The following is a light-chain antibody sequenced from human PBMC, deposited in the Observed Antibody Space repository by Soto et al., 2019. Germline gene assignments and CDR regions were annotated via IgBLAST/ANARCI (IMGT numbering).Light chain of an antibody. J-gene: IGKJ1*01. Sequence: EIVLTQSPGNLSLSPGERATLSCRASQSVSSYYLAWYQQKPGQAPRLLIYGASTRATGIPDRFSGSGSGTDFTLTITRLEPEDCALYYCQQSPVTFGQGTKVEIK. CDR3: QQSPVT. CDR1: QSVSSYY. CDR2: GAS. V-gene: IGKV3-20*01.